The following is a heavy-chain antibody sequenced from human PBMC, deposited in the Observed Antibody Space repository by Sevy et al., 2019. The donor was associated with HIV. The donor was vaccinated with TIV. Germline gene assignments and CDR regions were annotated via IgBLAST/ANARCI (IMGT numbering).Heavy chain of an antibody. J-gene: IGHJ6*02. CDR3: ARESEYSSPEYYYYGMDV. Sequence: GGSLRLSCAASGFTFSDYYMSWVRQAPGKGLEWVSDISSSSSYTNYADSVKGRFTISRDNAKNSLYLQMNSLRAEDTAVYYCARESEYSSPEYYYYGMDVWGQRTTVTVSS. V-gene: IGHV3-11*06. CDR1: GFTFSDYY. CDR2: ISSSSSYT. D-gene: IGHD6-6*01.